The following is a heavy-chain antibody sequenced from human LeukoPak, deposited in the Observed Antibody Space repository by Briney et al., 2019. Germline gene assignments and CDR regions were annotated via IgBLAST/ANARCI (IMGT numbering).Heavy chain of an antibody. CDR1: GGSISSYY. CDR3: ARDSGAAGTDY. Sequence: SETLSLTCTVSGGSISSYYWSWIRQPPGKGLEWIGYIYYSGSTNYNPSLKSRVTISVDTSKNQLSLKLSSVTAADTAVYYCARDSGAAGTDYWGQGTLVTISS. J-gene: IGHJ4*02. V-gene: IGHV4-59*01. CDR2: IYYSGST. D-gene: IGHD6-13*01.